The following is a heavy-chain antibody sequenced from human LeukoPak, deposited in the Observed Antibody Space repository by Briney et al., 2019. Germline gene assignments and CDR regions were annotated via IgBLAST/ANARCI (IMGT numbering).Heavy chain of an antibody. D-gene: IGHD3-22*01. Sequence: ASVKVSCKASGYTFTSYGISWVRQAPGQGLEWMGWISAYNGNTNYAQKLQGRVTMTTDTSTSTAYMELRSLRSDDTAVYYCARTGDTNDYDCSGYYSPFDYWGQGTLVTVSS. CDR2: ISAYNGNT. CDR1: GYTFTSYG. V-gene: IGHV1-18*01. J-gene: IGHJ4*02. CDR3: ARTGDTNDYDCSGYYSPFDY.